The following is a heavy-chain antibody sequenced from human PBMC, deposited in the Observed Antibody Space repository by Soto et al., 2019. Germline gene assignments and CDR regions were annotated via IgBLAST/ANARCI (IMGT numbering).Heavy chain of an antibody. D-gene: IGHD3-22*01. J-gene: IGHJ1*01. Sequence: RESLKISCKGSGYSFSTYWIGWVRQMPGKGLEWMGIIYPSDSDTRYSPSFQGQVTISADKYISTAYLQWSSLKASDTAMYYCVRLPYYYDSSGYYSYFQHWGQGTLVTVSS. CDR3: VRLPYYYDSSGYYSYFQH. CDR2: IYPSDSDT. V-gene: IGHV5-51*01. CDR1: GYSFSTYW.